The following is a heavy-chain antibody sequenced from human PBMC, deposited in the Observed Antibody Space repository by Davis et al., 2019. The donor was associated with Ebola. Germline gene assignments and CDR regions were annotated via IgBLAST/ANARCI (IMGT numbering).Heavy chain of an antibody. CDR3: ARGGYSYGSLDY. J-gene: IGHJ4*02. D-gene: IGHD5-18*01. V-gene: IGHV4-30-2*01. CDR1: GGSISSGSYS. Sequence: SETLSLTCAVPGGSISSGSYSWSWIRQPPGKGLEWIGYIYHSGSTYYNPSLKSRVTISVDRSKNQFSLKLSSVTAADTAVYYCARGGYSYGSLDYWGQGTLVTVSS. CDR2: IYHSGST.